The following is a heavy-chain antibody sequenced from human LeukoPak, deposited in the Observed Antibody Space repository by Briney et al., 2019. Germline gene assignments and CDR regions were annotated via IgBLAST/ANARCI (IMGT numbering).Heavy chain of an antibody. CDR1: GFTFSSYA. J-gene: IGHJ6*03. D-gene: IGHD5-12*01. Sequence: GGSLRLSCAASGFTFSSYAMSWVRQAPGKGLEWVSAISGSGDSTYYADSVKGRFTISRDNSKNTLYLQMNSLRAEDTAVYYCAKSHRGYAPRRTYYYYMDVWGKGTTVTVSS. V-gene: IGHV3-23*01. CDR2: ISGSGDST. CDR3: AKSHRGYAPRRTYYYYMDV.